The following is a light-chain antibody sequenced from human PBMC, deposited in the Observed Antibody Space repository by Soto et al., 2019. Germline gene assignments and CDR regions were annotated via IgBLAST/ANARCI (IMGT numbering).Light chain of an antibody. CDR3: SSYTSRSTLPYV. V-gene: IGLV2-14*01. Sequence: QSVLTQPASVSGSPGQSISISCTGTSSDIGGYGYVSWYQQRPGKAPKFMIDEVRYRPSGVSNRFSGSKCGNTASLTISGLQAEDEADYYSSSYTSRSTLPYVFGTGTKVTVL. CDR1: SSDIGGYGY. CDR2: EVR. J-gene: IGLJ1*01.